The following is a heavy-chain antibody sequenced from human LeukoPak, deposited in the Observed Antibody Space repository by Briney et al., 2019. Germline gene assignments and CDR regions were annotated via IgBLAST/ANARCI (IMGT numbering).Heavy chain of an antibody. CDR1: GGTFSSYA. CDR2: IIPIFGTA. Sequence: SVKVSCKASGGTFSSYAISWVRQAPGQGLEWMGGIIPIFGTANYAQKFQGRVTITADESTSTAYMELRSLRSDDTAVYYCAREWELPYYFDYWGQGTLVTVSS. V-gene: IGHV1-69*13. CDR3: AREWELPYYFDY. J-gene: IGHJ4*02. D-gene: IGHD1-26*01.